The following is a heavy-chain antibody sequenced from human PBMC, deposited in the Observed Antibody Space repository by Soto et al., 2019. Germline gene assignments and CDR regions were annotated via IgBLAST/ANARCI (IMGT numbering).Heavy chain of an antibody. CDR2: INPSGGST. CDR1: GYTFTSYY. CDR3: ARDLNSYYDSSGPFDY. V-gene: IGHV1-46*03. D-gene: IGHD3-22*01. Sequence: ASVKVSCKASGYTFTSYYMHWVRQAPGQGLEWMGIINPSGGSTSYAQKFQGRVTMTRDTSTSTVYMELSSLRSEDTAVYYCARDLNSYYDSSGPFDYWGQGTLVTAPQ. J-gene: IGHJ4*02.